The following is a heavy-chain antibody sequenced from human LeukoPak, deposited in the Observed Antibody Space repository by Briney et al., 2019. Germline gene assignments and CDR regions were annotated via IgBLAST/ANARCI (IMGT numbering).Heavy chain of an antibody. Sequence: EASVRVSCKASGGTFSSYAISWVRQAPGQGLEWMGRIIPILGIANYAQKFQGRVTITADKSTSTAYMELSSLRSEDTAVYYCARDLAYCGGDCYYDAFDIWGQGIMVTVSS. CDR3: ARDLAYCGGDCYYDAFDI. J-gene: IGHJ3*02. V-gene: IGHV1-69*04. CDR2: IIPILGIA. D-gene: IGHD2-21*02. CDR1: GGTFSSYA.